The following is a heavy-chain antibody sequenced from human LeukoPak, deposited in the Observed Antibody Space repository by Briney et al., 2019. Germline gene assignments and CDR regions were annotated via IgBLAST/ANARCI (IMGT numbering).Heavy chain of an antibody. CDR1: GYTFTSYD. CDR3: ARVRFGDYGALDY. D-gene: IGHD4-17*01. Sequence: SVKVSCKASGYTFTSYDISWVRQAPGQGLEWMGGIIPIFGTANYAQKFQGRVTITTDESTSTAYMELSSLRSEDTAVYYCARVRFGDYGALDYWGQGTLVTVSS. J-gene: IGHJ4*02. CDR2: IIPIFGTA. V-gene: IGHV1-69*05.